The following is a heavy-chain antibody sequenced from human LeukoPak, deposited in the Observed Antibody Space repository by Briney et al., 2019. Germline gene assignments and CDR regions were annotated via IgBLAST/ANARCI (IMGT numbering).Heavy chain of an antibody. CDR2: ISSSSTYI. CDR3: ASRVITMDAFDI. D-gene: IGHD3-16*01. J-gene: IGHJ3*02. V-gene: IGHV3-21*01. Sequence: GGSLRLSCAASGFTLSSYSMNWVRQAPGKGLEWVSSISSSSTYIFYADSLKGRFTISRDNAKNSLYLQMNSLRAEDTAVYYCASRVITMDAFDIWGQGTMVTVSS. CDR1: GFTLSSYS.